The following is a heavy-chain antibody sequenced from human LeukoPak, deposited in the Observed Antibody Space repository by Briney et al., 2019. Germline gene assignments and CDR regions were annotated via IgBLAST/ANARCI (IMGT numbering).Heavy chain of an antibody. V-gene: IGHV3-21*01. CDR1: GFTFSSYS. D-gene: IGHD6-13*01. CDR2: ISGRSSYI. CDR3: AGGGGTLTSGGLYSSSWYGIDY. J-gene: IGHJ4*02. Sequence: GGSLRLSCAASGFTFSSYSMYWVRQAPGKGLEWVSFISGRSSYIYYADSVKGRFTISRDNAKNSLYLQMNSLRAEDTAVYYCAGGGGTLTSGGLYSSSWYGIDYWGQGTLVTVSS.